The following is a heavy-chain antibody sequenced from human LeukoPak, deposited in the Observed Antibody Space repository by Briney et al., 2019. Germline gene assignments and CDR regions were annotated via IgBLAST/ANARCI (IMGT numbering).Heavy chain of an antibody. J-gene: IGHJ4*02. CDR1: GGSFSGYY. V-gene: IGHV4-34*01. D-gene: IGHD3-10*01. CDR3: ARHGVYGLDY. Sequence: SETLSLTCAVYGGSFSGYYWSWIRQPPGKGLEWIGEINHSGSTNYNPSLKSRVTISVDTSKNQFSLKLSSATAADTAVYYCARHGVYGLDYWGQGTLVTVSS. CDR2: INHSGST.